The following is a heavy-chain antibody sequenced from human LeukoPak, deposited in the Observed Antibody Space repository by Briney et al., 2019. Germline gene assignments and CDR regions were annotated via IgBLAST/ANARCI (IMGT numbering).Heavy chain of an antibody. D-gene: IGHD2-15*01. V-gene: IGHV1-18*03. Sequence: GASVKVSCKASGYTFTSYGISWVRQAPGQGLEWMGWISAYNGNTNYAQKLQGRVTMTTDTSTSTAYMELSSLRSEDMAVYYCARGPIFCSGGSCYSYYMDIWGKGTTVTVSS. CDR1: GYTFTSYG. CDR3: ARGPIFCSGGSCYSYYMDI. CDR2: ISAYNGNT. J-gene: IGHJ6*03.